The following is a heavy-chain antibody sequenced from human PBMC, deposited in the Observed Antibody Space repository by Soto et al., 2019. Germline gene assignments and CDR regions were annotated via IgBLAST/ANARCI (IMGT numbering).Heavy chain of an antibody. CDR3: ARDGPYYDASRMDV. D-gene: IGHD3-3*01. V-gene: IGHV3-53*04. CDR2: LHSGGDT. J-gene: IGHJ6*02. CDR1: GIPVSSNY. Sequence: EVQIVESGGGLVQPGGSLRLSCAASGIPVSSNYMTWVRQAPGKGLEWVSVLHSGGDTYYENSVKGRFTNSRHDSSNTLFLQMNSLTAEETAGYYCARDGPYYDASRMDVWGQGPTVTVSS.